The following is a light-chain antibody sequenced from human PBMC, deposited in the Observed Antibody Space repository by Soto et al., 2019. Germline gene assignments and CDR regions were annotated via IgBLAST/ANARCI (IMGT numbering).Light chain of an antibody. CDR1: SSDVGGYNY. J-gene: IGLJ2*01. V-gene: IGLV2-14*01. CDR3: SSYTSSSTPV. Sequence: QSALTQPASVSGSPGQSITISCTGTSSDVGGYNYVSWYQQHPAKAPKLMIYDVSNRPPGVSNRFSGSKSGNTASLTISGLQAEDEADYYCSSYTSSSTPVFGGGTKLTVL. CDR2: DVS.